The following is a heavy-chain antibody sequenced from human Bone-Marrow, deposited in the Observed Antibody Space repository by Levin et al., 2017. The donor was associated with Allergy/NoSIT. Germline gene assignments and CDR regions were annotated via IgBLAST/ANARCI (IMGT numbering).Heavy chain of an antibody. V-gene: IGHV3-30*18. D-gene: IGHD2-2*01. CDR1: GFTFSSYG. J-gene: IGHJ3*02. CDR3: AKESCGSTSCYDAFDI. Sequence: GESLKISCAASGFTFSSYGMHWVRQAPGKGLEWVAVISYDGSNKYYADSVKGRFTISRDNSKNTLYLQMNSLRAEDTAVYYCAKESCGSTSCYDAFDIWGQGTMVTVSS. CDR2: ISYDGSNK.